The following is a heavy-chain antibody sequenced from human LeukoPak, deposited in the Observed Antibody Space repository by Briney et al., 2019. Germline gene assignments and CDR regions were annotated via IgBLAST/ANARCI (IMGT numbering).Heavy chain of an antibody. CDR1: GGTFSSYA. V-gene: IGHV1-69*04. D-gene: IGHD3-22*01. J-gene: IGHJ4*02. CDR3: ARDRGTYYYDSSGYPYDY. Sequence: ASVKVSCKASGGTFSSYAIIWVRQAPGQGLEWMGRIIPILGIANYAQKFQGRVTITADKSTSTAYMELSSLRSEDTAVYYCARDRGTYYYDSSGYPYDYWGQGTLVTVSS. CDR2: IIPILGIA.